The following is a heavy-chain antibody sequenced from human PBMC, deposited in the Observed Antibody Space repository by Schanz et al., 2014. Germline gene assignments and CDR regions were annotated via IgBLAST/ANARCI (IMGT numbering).Heavy chain of an antibody. D-gene: IGHD5-12*01. J-gene: IGHJ3*01. CDR1: GFTFSSSW. Sequence: EVHLVESGGGLVQPGGSLRLSCAASGFTFSSSWMHWVRQAPGKGLVWVSRTSHDGSFTTFADSVKGRFTISRDSSKNTLFLQMNSLRAEDTAVYFCARDEGREGYNLAFDVWGQGTLVTVSS. V-gene: IGHV3-74*01. CDR3: ARDEGREGYNLAFDV. CDR2: TSHDGSFT.